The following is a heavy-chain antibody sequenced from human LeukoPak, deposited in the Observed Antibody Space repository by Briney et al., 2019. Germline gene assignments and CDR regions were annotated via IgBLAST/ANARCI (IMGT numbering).Heavy chain of an antibody. V-gene: IGHV4-59*08. CDR1: GGSISSYY. J-gene: IGHJ6*03. CDR3: ARGYDFWYYYYMDV. Sequence: PSETLSLTCTVSGGSISSYYWSWIRQPPGKGLEWIGYIYYSGSTNYNPSLKSRVTISVDTSKNQFSLKLSSVTAADTAVYYCARGYDFWYYYYMDVWGKGTTVTVSS. D-gene: IGHD3-3*01. CDR2: IYYSGST.